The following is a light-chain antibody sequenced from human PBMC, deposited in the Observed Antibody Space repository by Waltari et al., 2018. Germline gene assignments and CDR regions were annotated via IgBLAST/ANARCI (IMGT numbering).Light chain of an antibody. V-gene: IGLV2-14*03. J-gene: IGLJ1*01. Sequence: QSALTQPASVSGSPGQSITISCTGTSSDVGGYNYVSWYQQHPGKTPKLMIYDVSNRPPGVSNRFSGSKSGNTASLTISGLQAEDEADYDCSSYTSSSTLYGFGTGTKVTVL. CDR2: DVS. CDR3: SSYTSSSTLYG. CDR1: SSDVGGYNY.